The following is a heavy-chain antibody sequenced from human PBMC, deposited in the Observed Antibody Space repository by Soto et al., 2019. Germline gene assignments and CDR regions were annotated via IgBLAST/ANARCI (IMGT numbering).Heavy chain of an antibody. D-gene: IGHD3-10*01. Sequence: QVQLRQWGAGLLKPSETLSLTCAVYGGSFSGYYWSWIRQPPGQGLEWIGEINHSGSTIYNPSLESRVTISVDTSKNQFSLKLSSVTAADTAVYYCARVQWFGMDGRYWGQGTLVTVSS. J-gene: IGHJ4*02. CDR3: ARVQWFGMDGRY. CDR2: INHSGST. V-gene: IGHV4-34*02. CDR1: GGSFSGYY.